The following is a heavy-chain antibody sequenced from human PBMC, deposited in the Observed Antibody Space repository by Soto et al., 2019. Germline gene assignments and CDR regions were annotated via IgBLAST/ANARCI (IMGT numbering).Heavy chain of an antibody. CDR2: ISYDGSNK. J-gene: IGHJ6*02. V-gene: IGHV3-30*03. CDR1: GFTFRGYG. D-gene: IGHD6-6*01. CDR3: ARDRSSSSEMGMDV. Sequence: QVQLVESGGGVVQPGRSLRLSCAASGFTFRGYGMHWVRQAPGKGLEWVAVISYDGSNKYYADSVKGRFTISRDNSKNMLSLQMNSLRVEDTAVYYCARDRSSSSEMGMDVWVQGTTVTVSS.